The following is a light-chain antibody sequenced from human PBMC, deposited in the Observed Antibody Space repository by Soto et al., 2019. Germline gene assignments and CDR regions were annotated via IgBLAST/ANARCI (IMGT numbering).Light chain of an antibody. V-gene: IGLV1-40*01. Sequence: QSVLTQPPSVSGAPGQRVTISCTGGNSNIGAGNDVHWYQQIPGTAPKLLIYGDNNRPSGVPDRFSGSKFGTSASLAITGVQAEQEADYYCRFYVISLSGPVLGGGTKVTVL. CDR3: RFYVISLSGPV. CDR2: GDN. CDR1: NSNIGAGND. J-gene: IGLJ3*02.